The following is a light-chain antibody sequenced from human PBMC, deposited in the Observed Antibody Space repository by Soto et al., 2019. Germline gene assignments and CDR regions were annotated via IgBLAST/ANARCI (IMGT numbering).Light chain of an antibody. V-gene: IGKV1-5*01. CDR3: QQYNRYWT. J-gene: IGKJ1*01. Sequence: DIQMTQSPSTLSASVGDRVTITCRASQSISSWLAWYQQKPGKAHKLLIYDASRLESGVQSRFNGSGSSTDCTITLISLQPDNFATYYCQQYNRYWTFGQGTKVESK. CDR1: QSISSW. CDR2: DAS.